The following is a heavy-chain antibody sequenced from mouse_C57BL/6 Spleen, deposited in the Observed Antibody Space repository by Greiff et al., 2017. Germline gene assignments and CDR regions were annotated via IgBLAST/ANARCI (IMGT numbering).Heavy chain of an antibody. CDR3: ARERLLRHFDD. CDR2: IHPNSGST. Sequence: QVQLQQSGAELVKPGASVKLSCKASGYTFTSYWMHWVKQRPGQGLEWIGMIHPNSGSTNYNEKFKSKATLTVDKSSSTAYMQLSSLTSEDSAVYYCARERLLRHFDDWGQGTTLTVSS. D-gene: IGHD1-2*01. J-gene: IGHJ2*01. V-gene: IGHV1-64*01. CDR1: GYTFTSYW.